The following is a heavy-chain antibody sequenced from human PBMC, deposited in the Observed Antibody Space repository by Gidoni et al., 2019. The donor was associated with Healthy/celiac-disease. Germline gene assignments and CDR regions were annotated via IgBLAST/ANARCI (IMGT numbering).Heavy chain of an antibody. J-gene: IGHJ3*02. CDR3: ARGYSYGLSAFDI. CDR1: ASSSSGGYY. D-gene: IGHD5-18*01. Sequence: ASSSSGGYYWSWIRQHPGKGLEWIGYIYYSGSTYYNPSLKSRVTISVDTSKNQFSLKLSSVTAADPAVYYCARGYSYGLSAFDIWGQGTMVTVSS. CDR2: IYYSGST. V-gene: IGHV4-31*02.